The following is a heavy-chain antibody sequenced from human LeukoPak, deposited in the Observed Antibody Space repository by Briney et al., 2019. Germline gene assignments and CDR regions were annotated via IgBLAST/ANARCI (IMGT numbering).Heavy chain of an antibody. D-gene: IGHD6-13*01. Sequence: GRSLRLSCAASGFTFSSYGMHWVRQAPGKGLEWVAVIWYDGSNKYYADSVKGRFTISRDNSKNTLYLQMNSLRAEDTAVYYRAPIAAAGSDYWGQGTLVTVSS. J-gene: IGHJ4*02. CDR2: IWYDGSNK. CDR3: APIAAAGSDY. V-gene: IGHV3-33*01. CDR1: GFTFSSYG.